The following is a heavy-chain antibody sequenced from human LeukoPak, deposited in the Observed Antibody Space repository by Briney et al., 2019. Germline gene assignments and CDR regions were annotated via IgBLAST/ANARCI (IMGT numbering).Heavy chain of an antibody. CDR1: GFTLSSYA. CDR3: ARSLSGAVGY. Sequence: PGGSLRLSCAASGFTLSSYAMSWVRQAPGKGLEWVSLISWDGGSTYYADSVKGRFTISRDNSKNTLYLQMNSLRAEDTAVYYCARSLSGAVGYWGQGTLVTVSS. V-gene: IGHV3-23*01. D-gene: IGHD2-15*01. J-gene: IGHJ4*02. CDR2: ISWDGGST.